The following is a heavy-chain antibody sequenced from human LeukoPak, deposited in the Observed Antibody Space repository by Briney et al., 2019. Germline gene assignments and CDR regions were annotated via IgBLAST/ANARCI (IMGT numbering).Heavy chain of an antibody. D-gene: IGHD3-22*01. CDR1: GGSFSGYY. CDR2: INHSGST. CDR3: ARVGAYYYDSSGYGY. J-gene: IGHJ4*02. Sequence: PSETLSLTCAVYGGSFSGYYWSWIRQPPGKGLEWIGEINHSGSTNYNPSLKSRVTISVDTSKNQFSLKLGSVTAADTAVYYCARVGAYYYDSSGYGYWGQGTLVTVSS. V-gene: IGHV4-34*01.